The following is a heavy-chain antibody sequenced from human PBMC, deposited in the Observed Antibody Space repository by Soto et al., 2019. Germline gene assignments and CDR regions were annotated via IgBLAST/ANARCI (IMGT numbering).Heavy chain of an antibody. CDR1: GCSTTCYH. V-gene: IGHV4-59*01. CDR2: TSYTWNT. J-gene: IGHJ1*01. Sequence: PSETXSLTCIFSGCSTTCYHFIWFRQFPGKGLEWIAYTSYTWNTNYNPSLKSRVTISLDTSKNQLSLQLTSMTAADTAVYYCEREMNAGFPPQFEKWGKGNLVTVS. CDR3: EREMNAGFPPQFEK. D-gene: IGHD1-1*01.